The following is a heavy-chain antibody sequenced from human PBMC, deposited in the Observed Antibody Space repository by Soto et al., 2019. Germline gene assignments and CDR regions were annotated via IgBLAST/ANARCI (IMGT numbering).Heavy chain of an antibody. D-gene: IGHD3-22*01. V-gene: IGHV3-30-3*01. CDR3: ARDSKYYYDSSGYFRDYYYYYGMDV. CDR1: GFTFSSYS. Sequence: GGSLRLSCAASGFTFSSYSMHWVRQAPGKGLEWVAVISYDGSNKYYADSVKGRFTISRDNSKNTLYLQMNSLRAEDTAVYYCARDSKYYYDSSGYFRDYYYYYGMDVWGQGTTVTVSS. J-gene: IGHJ6*02. CDR2: ISYDGSNK.